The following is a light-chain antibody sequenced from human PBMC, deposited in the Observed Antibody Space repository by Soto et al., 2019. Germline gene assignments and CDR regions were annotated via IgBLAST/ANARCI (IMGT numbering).Light chain of an antibody. V-gene: IGKV3-11*01. Sequence: DSVLTHPPATLSLSPGERATLSCRASQSVSRYLAWYQHKPGQAPRLLIYDASSRATGIPARFSGGGSGTDFTLTISSLEPEDFAVYYCQLYGISPQFGQGTRLEIK. J-gene: IGKJ5*01. CDR3: QLYGISPQ. CDR1: QSVSRY. CDR2: DAS.